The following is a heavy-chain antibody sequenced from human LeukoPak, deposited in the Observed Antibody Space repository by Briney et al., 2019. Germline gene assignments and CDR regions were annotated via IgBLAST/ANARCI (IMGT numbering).Heavy chain of an antibody. V-gene: IGHV4-59*08. CDR2: IYYSGST. D-gene: IGHD6-13*01. J-gene: IGHJ3*02. Sequence: PSETLSLTCTVSGGSISSYSWSWIRQPPGKGLEWIGYIYYSGSTNYNPSLKSRVTISVDTYKNQCSLKLSSVTAADTAVYYCARHDGIADAFDIWGQGTMVTVPS. CDR3: ARHDGIADAFDI. CDR1: GGSISSYS.